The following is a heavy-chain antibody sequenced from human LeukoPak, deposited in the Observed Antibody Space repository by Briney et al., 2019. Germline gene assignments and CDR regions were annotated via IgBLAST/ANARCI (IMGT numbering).Heavy chain of an antibody. CDR2: IYYSGST. CDR3: ASHGSGSWFDY. J-gene: IGHJ4*02. CDR1: GGSISSNSYY. D-gene: IGHD3-10*01. Sequence: SETLSLTCTVSGGSISSNSYYWGWLRQPPGKGREWIGSIYYSGSTYYNPSLKSRVTISVDTSKNQFSLKLSSVTAADTAVYYWASHGSGSWFDYWGQGTLVTVSS. V-gene: IGHV4-39*01.